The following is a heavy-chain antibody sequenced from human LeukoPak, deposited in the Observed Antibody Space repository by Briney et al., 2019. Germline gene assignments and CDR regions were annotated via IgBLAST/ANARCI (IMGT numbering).Heavy chain of an antibody. J-gene: IGHJ4*02. V-gene: IGHV3-74*03. Sequence: QAGGSLRLSCAASGFPFSTYWMHWVRQAPGKGLVWVSRINPDGRSTTYADSVKGRLTISRDNAKNRLYLQMNSLRVEDTAVYYCATGGIDSRYYFDNWGQGTLVTVSS. CDR1: GFPFSTYW. CDR2: INPDGRST. D-gene: IGHD5-18*01. CDR3: ATGGIDSRYYFDN.